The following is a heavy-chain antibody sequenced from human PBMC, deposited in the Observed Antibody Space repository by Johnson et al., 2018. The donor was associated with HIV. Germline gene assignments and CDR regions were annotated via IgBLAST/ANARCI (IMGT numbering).Heavy chain of an antibody. CDR1: RFTFDDYG. D-gene: IGHD4-17*01. J-gene: IGHJ3*02. CDR2: IRYDGSNK. CDR3: ARERYDYGYQQAEAFDI. V-gene: IGHV3-20*04. Sequence: VQLVESGGGVVRPGGSLRLSCAASRFTFDDYGMTWVRQAPGKGLEWVAFIRYDGSNKYYADSVKGRLTISRDNAKNSLYLQMNSLRAEDTALYYCARERYDYGYQQAEAFDIWGQGTMVTVSS.